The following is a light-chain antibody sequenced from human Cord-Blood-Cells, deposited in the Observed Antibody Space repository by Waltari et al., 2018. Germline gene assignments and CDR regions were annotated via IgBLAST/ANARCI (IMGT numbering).Light chain of an antibody. CDR1: SSDVGSYNR. J-gene: IGLJ2*01. Sequence: QSALTQPPSVSGSPGQSVTISCTGTSSDVGSYNRVSWYQQPPGTAPQLMIYEVSNRPSGVPDRFSGSKSGNTASLTISGLQAEDDADYYCSSYTSSSTVVFGGGTKLTVL. V-gene: IGLV2-18*02. CDR2: EVS. CDR3: SSYTSSSTVV.